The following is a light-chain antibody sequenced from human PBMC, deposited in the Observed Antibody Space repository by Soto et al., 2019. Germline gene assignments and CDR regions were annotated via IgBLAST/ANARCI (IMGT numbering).Light chain of an antibody. CDR1: LYIGSD. Sequence: ATQMTQSPSSLSASVGDRITITVLASLYIGSDLSWYQKKPGKAPTLLIYAASNLQSGVPSRFRGSRSGTEFTLTISSLQPDDFATYYCQHYNSYSQTFGQGTKVDIK. J-gene: IGKJ1*01. CDR3: QHYNSYSQT. CDR2: AAS. V-gene: IGKV1-6*01.